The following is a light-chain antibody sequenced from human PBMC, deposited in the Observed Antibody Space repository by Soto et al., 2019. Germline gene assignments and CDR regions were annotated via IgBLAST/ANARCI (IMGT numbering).Light chain of an antibody. V-gene: IGLV2-14*03. CDR3: SSYTTSTTLI. Sequence: QSALTQPASVSGSPGQSITISCTGTSSDIGRYKLVSWYQQHPGKAPKLMIYDVSNRPSGVSNRFSGSKSGNTASLTISGLQAEDEADYYCSSYTTSTTLIFGGGTKLTV. CDR1: SSDIGRYKL. CDR2: DVS. J-gene: IGLJ2*01.